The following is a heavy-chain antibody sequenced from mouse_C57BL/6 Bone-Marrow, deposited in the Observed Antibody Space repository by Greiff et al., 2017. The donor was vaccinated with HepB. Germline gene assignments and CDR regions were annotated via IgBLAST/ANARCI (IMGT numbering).Heavy chain of an antibody. D-gene: IGHD1-1*01. CDR1: GYAFSSYW. V-gene: IGHV1-80*01. Sequence: QVQLQQSGAELVKPGASVKISCKASGYAFSSYWMNWVKQRPGKGLEWIGQIYPGDGDTNYNGKFKGKATLTADKSSSTAYMQLSSLTSEDSAVYFCARFPYYYGSSPYAMDYWGQGTSVTVSS. CDR3: ARFPYYYGSSPYAMDY. CDR2: IYPGDGDT. J-gene: IGHJ4*01.